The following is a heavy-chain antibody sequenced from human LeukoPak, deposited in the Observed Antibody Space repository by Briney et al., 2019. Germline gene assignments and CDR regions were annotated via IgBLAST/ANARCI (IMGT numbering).Heavy chain of an antibody. D-gene: IGHD3-10*01. J-gene: IGHJ4*02. CDR3: ARRSDRSGSPLRN. Sequence: SETLSLTCAVYGGYLSGNHWTWIRQPPGRGLEWIGEISYSGSTNYNPSLKSRVTISTDTSKNQFSLKLSSVTAADTAVYYCARRSDRSGSPLRNWGQGTLVIVSS. CDR1: GGYLSGNH. V-gene: IGHV4-34*01. CDR2: ISYSGST.